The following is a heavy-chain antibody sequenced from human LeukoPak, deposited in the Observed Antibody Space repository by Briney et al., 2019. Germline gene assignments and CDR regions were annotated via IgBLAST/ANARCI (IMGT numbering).Heavy chain of an antibody. CDR1: GYTFTGYY. D-gene: IGHD4-17*01. Sequence: GASVKVSCKASGYTFTGYYIHWLRQAPGQGIEWMGWVNPNSGDTNYAQNFQSRVAMTSDTSISTAYMELSSLRSDDTAVYYCARGTVYGGNPGYWGQGTLVTVSS. J-gene: IGHJ4*02. V-gene: IGHV1-2*02. CDR2: VNPNSGDT. CDR3: ARGTVYGGNPGY.